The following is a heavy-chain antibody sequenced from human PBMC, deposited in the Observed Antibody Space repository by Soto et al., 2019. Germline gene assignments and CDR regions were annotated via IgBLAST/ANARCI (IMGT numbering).Heavy chain of an antibody. J-gene: IGHJ6*02. CDR3: ARRGGSSSSLEYNYYYGMDV. CDR2: INSDGSST. D-gene: IGHD6-6*01. CDR1: GFTFSSYW. V-gene: IGHV3-74*01. Sequence: SLRLSCAASGFTFSSYWMHWVRQAPGKGLVWVSRINSDGSSTSYADSVKGRFTISRDNAKNTLYLQMNSLRAEDTAVYYCARRGGSSSSLEYNYYYGMDVWGQGTTVTVSS.